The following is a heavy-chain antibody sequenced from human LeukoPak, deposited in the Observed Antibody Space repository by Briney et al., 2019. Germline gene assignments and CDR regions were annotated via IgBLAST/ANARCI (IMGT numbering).Heavy chain of an antibody. J-gene: IGHJ4*02. V-gene: IGHV1-2*02. D-gene: IGHD3-22*01. CDR2: INPNSGGT. Sequence: ASVKVSCKASGYTFTGYYMHWARQAPGQGLEWMGWINPNSGGTNYAQKFQGRVTMTRDTSISTAYMELSRLRSDDTAVYYCARPPHAYYYDSSGSPLDYWGQGTLVTVSS. CDR1: GYTFTGYY. CDR3: ARPPHAYYYDSSGSPLDY.